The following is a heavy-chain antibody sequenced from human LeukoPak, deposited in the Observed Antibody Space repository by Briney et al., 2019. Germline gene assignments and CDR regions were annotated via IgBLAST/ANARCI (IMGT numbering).Heavy chain of an antibody. Sequence: PGRSLRLSCAASGFTSSSYGMHWLRQAPGKGLEWLTIIWYDGSNEYYVDSVRGRFTISRDNSKNTLYLQMNSLRAEATAVYYCARETGICATPNSCHDAFDIWGQGTMVTVSS. D-gene: IGHD2-15*01. V-gene: IGHV3-33*01. J-gene: IGHJ3*02. CDR3: ARETGICATPNSCHDAFDI. CDR1: GFTSSSYG. CDR2: IWYDGSNE.